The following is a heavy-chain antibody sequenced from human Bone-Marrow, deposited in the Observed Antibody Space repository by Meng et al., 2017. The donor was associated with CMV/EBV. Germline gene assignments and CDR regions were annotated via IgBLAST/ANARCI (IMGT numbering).Heavy chain of an antibody. D-gene: IGHD2-2*01. V-gene: IGHV3-48*04. CDR3: ARDSLVVVPAANDAFDI. CDR2: ISSSSSTI. Sequence: GESLKISCAASGFTFSSYSMNWVRQAPGKGLEWVSYISSSSSTIYYADSVKGRFTISRDNAKNSLYLQMNSLRAEDTAVYYCARDSLVVVPAANDAFDIWGQGTMVTVSS. CDR1: GFTFSSYS. J-gene: IGHJ3*02.